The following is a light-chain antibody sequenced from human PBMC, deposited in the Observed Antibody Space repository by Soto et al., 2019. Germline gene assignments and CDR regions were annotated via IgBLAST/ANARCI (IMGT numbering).Light chain of an antibody. CDR2: GAS. J-gene: IGKJ1*01. V-gene: IGKV3-15*01. CDR3: QEYKSRPPWT. CDR1: QSVSNN. Sequence: EIVMTQSPVTLSASPGDGATLSCRASQSVSNNLAWYQQKPGQAPRLLIYGASTRATGIPVRFSGSGSGTEFTPTIDSLQSQDFAVYFCQEYKSRPPWTFGQGTKVDIK.